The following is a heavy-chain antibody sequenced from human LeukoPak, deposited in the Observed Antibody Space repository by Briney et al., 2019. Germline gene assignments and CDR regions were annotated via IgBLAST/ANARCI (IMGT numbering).Heavy chain of an antibody. D-gene: IGHD3-10*01. J-gene: IGHJ6*02. CDR3: AKAPYGSGLYYYYGMDV. Sequence: GGSLRLSCAASGFTFSSYGMHWVRQAPGKGLEWVAVISYDGSNKYYADSVKGRFTNSRDNSKNTLYLQMNSLRAEDTAVYYCAKAPYGSGLYYYYGMDVWGQGTTVTVSS. CDR2: ISYDGSNK. V-gene: IGHV3-30*18. CDR1: GFTFSSYG.